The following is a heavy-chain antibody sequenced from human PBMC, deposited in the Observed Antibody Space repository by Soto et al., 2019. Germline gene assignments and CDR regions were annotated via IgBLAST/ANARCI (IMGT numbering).Heavy chain of an antibody. V-gene: IGHV4-30-4*01. CDR2: IYYNGNN. D-gene: IGHD2-21*02. CDR3: ARERRGGDSNGGVDY. J-gene: IGHJ4*02. Sequence: QVQLQESGPGLVKPSQTLSLTCIVSGASLSSGDYYWSWIRQPPGKGLEWIAFIYYNGNNFYNPSLKRQVTIAIDTSNNQFSLTVRSVTAADTAVYYCARERRGGDSNGGVDYWGQGTLVTVSS. CDR1: GASLSSGDYY.